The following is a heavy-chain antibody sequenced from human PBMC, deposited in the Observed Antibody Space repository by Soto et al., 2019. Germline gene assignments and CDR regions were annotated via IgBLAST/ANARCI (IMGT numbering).Heavy chain of an antibody. J-gene: IGHJ4*02. D-gene: IGHD6-6*01. Sequence: QVLLQQWGAGLLKPSETLSLTCAVYGESFSAYYWSWIRQPPGKGLEWIGEINHSGSTNYNPSLKSRVTISVDTSKHQFSLKLSSVTAADTAVYYCARTSRFAYWGQGTLVTVSS. V-gene: IGHV4-34*01. CDR3: ARTSRFAY. CDR2: INHSGST. CDR1: GESFSAYY.